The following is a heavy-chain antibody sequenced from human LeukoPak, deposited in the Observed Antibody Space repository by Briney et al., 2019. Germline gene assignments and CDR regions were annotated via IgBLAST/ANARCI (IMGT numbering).Heavy chain of an antibody. CDR1: GFTFSNFV. V-gene: IGHV3-23*01. CDR3: AKWKYSSSGLDDY. Sequence: PGGSLRLSCAASGFTFSNFVISWVRQAPGKGLERVSGISASGGSTYYADSVKGRFTISRDNSKNTLYVQMNSLGAEDTAVYYCAKWKYSSSGLDDYWGQGTLVTVSS. CDR2: ISASGGST. D-gene: IGHD6-6*01. J-gene: IGHJ4*02.